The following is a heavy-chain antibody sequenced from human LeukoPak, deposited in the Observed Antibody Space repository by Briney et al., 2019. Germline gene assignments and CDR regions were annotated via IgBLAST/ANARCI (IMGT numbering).Heavy chain of an antibody. V-gene: IGHV3-30*04. J-gene: IGHJ4*02. D-gene: IGHD1-7*01. CDR2: ISYDGSNK. CDR3: ARDSDNWNYDF. CDR1: GFTFSSYA. Sequence: GGSLRPSCAASGFTFSSYAMHWVRQAPGKGLEWVAIISYDGSNKDYADSAKGRFTISRDNSKNTLNLQMNSLRGEDTAVYYCARDSDNWNYDFWGQGTLVTVSS.